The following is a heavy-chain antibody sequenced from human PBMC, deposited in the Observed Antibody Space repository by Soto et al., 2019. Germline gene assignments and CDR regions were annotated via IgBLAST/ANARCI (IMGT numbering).Heavy chain of an antibody. V-gene: IGHV3-23*01. CDR3: AKARNPVTTYFDL. CDR1: GFTFRSYA. CDR2: ITDTGGST. J-gene: IGHJ2*01. Sequence: EVQLLESGGGLVQPGGSLRLSCVASGFTFRSYAMSWVRQAPGKGQEWVSSITDTGGSTHYADSVKGRFIISRDYLKSTVFLEMNSLRPEDTATYYCAKARNPVTTYFDLWGRGTLVTVSS. D-gene: IGHD4-17*01.